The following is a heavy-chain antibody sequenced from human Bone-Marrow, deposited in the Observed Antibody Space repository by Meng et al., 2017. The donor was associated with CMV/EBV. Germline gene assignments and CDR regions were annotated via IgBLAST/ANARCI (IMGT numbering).Heavy chain of an antibody. CDR3: TKDAYGGNSGWGWDS. Sequence: GESLRLSCAASGFAFGNYAMSWVRQAPGKVLEWVAITDNGPTGTHYTDSVKGRFTISRDDSKNTLYLDMRTLRAEDTAVYYCTKDAYGGNSGWGWDSWGQGTLVTVSS. J-gene: IGHJ4*02. V-gene: IGHV3-23*03. CDR1: GFAFGNYA. D-gene: IGHD4-23*01. CDR2: TDNGPTGT.